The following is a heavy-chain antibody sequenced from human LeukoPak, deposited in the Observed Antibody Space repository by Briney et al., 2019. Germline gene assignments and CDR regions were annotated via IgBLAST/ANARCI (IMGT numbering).Heavy chain of an antibody. CDR3: AREVGPLDY. V-gene: IGHV3-23*01. J-gene: IGHJ4*02. D-gene: IGHD1-26*01. Sequence: GGSLRLSCAASGFTFSSYWMSWVRQAPGKGLEWVSVISGSGGTTYYADSVKGRFTISRDNSKNTLYLQMNSLRAEDTAVYYCAREVGPLDYWGQGTLVTVSS. CDR2: ISGSGGTT. CDR1: GFTFSSYW.